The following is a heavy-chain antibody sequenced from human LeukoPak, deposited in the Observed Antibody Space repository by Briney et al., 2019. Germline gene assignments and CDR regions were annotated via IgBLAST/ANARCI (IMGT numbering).Heavy chain of an antibody. Sequence: GGSLRLSCAASGFTFSSYSMNWVRQAPGKGLEWVSSISSSSYIYYADSVKGRFTISRDNSKNTLYLQMNSLRAEDTAVYYCAKAEKPPSTVRFYYYYMDVWGKGTTVTVSS. CDR1: GFTFSSYS. D-gene: IGHD4-11*01. V-gene: IGHV3-21*04. J-gene: IGHJ6*03. CDR3: AKAEKPPSTVRFYYYYMDV. CDR2: ISSSSYI.